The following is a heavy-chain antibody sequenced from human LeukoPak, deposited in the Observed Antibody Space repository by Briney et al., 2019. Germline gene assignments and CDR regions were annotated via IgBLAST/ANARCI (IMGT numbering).Heavy chain of an antibody. Sequence: SETLSLTCTVSGVSISSYYWSWIRQPAGKGLECIGRIHTSGSTKYSPSLKSRVTMSVDTSKNQFSLKLSSVTAADTAVYYCARGRTAATPMDYWGQGMLVTVSS. J-gene: IGHJ4*02. CDR2: IHTSGST. CDR1: GVSISSYY. D-gene: IGHD2-2*01. CDR3: ARGRTAATPMDY. V-gene: IGHV4-4*07.